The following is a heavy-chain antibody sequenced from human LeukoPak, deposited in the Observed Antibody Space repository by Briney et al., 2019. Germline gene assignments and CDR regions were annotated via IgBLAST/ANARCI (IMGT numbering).Heavy chain of an antibody. D-gene: IGHD3-22*01. CDR3: ARDGRRYDSSGYYRRNWFDP. CDR1: GGSISSYY. V-gene: IGHV4-59*01. J-gene: IGHJ5*02. CDR2: IYYSGST. Sequence: SETLSPTCTVSGGSISSYYWSWIRQPPGKGLEWIGYIYYSGSTNYNPSLKSRVTISVDTSKNQFSLKLSSVTAADTAVYYCARDGRRYDSSGYYRRNWFDPWGQGTLVTVSS.